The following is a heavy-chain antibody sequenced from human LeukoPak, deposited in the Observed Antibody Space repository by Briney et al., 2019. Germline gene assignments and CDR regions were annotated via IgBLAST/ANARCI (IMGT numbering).Heavy chain of an antibody. J-gene: IGHJ4*02. Sequence: PGRSLRLSCAASGFTFSSYAMHWVRQAPGKGLEWVAVISYDESNKYYADSVKGRFTISRDNSKKPLYLQMNSLRAEDAAVYYCARANYYGSGSDPLGYWGEGTLVTVSS. CDR3: ARANYYGSGSDPLGY. D-gene: IGHD3-10*01. V-gene: IGHV3-30-3*01. CDR1: GFTFSSYA. CDR2: ISYDESNK.